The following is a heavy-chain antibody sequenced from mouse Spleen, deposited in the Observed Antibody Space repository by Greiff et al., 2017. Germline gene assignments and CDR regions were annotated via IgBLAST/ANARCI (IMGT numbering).Heavy chain of an antibody. V-gene: IGHV2-2*01. Sequence: VMLVESGPGLVQPSQSLSITCTVSGFSLTSYGVHWVRQSPGKGLEWLGVIWSGGSTDYNAAFISRLSISKDNSKSQVFFKMNSLQADDTAIYYCARNDDYDTWFAYWGQGTLVTVSA. CDR1: GFSLTSYG. CDR2: IWSGGST. CDR3: ARNDDYDTWFAY. D-gene: IGHD2-4*01. J-gene: IGHJ3*01.